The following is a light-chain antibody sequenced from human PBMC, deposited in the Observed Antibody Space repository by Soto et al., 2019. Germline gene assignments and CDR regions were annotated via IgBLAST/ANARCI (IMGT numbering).Light chain of an antibody. CDR2: DDR. CDR1: NIGSKS. Sequence: SYELTQPPSVSVAPGQTASITCGGNNIGSKSVHWHQQKPGQAPVLVVFDDRDRPSGVPDRFSGSNSGHTATLTISRVEAGDEADYYCQVWDISSDPNYVFGTGTKVTVL. V-gene: IGLV3-21*02. J-gene: IGLJ1*01. CDR3: QVWDISSDPNYV.